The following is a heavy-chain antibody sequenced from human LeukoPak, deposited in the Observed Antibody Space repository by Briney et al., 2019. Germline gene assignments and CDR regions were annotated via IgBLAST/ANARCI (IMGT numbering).Heavy chain of an antibody. Sequence: SETLSLTCTVSGGSISSYYWSWIRKPPGKGLEWIGYIYYSGSTNYNPSLKSRVTISVDTSKNQFSLQLNSVTPEDTAVYYCARVWGSYWGSLDYWGQGTLATVSS. D-gene: IGHD1-26*01. CDR2: IYYSGST. V-gene: IGHV4-59*12. CDR1: GGSISSYY. J-gene: IGHJ4*02. CDR3: ARVWGSYWGSLDY.